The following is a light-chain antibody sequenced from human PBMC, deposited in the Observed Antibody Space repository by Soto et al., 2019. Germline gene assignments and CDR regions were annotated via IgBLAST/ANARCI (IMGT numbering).Light chain of an antibody. CDR3: QQRSNPFT. CDR2: DAS. Sequence: EIVLTQSPATLSLSPGERATLSCRASQSVSSYLAWYQQKPGQAPRLLIYDASNRATGIPARFSGSGSGTDFTLTISSLKPEDFAVYYCQQRSNPFTFGPGTKVDIK. J-gene: IGKJ3*01. V-gene: IGKV3-11*01. CDR1: QSVSSY.